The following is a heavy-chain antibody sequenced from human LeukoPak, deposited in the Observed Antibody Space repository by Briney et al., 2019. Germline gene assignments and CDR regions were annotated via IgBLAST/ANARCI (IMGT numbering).Heavy chain of an antibody. CDR2: INSDGSAT. CDR3: ASDSPYYGMDV. CDR1: GFPFSSYW. V-gene: IGHV3-74*01. J-gene: IGHJ6*02. Sequence: GGSLRLSCAASGFPFSSYWMHRVRQVPGKGLLWVSRINSDGSATIYADSVRGRFTISRDNAKNTLYLQMSGLRVDDTAVYHCASDSPYYGMDVWGQGTTVTVSS.